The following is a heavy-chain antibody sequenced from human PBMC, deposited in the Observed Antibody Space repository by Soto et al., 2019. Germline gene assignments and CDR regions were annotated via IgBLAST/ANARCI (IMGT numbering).Heavy chain of an antibody. V-gene: IGHV6-1*01. D-gene: IGHD6-6*01. Sequence: SQTLSLTCAISGDSVSSNSAAWNWIRQSPSRGLEWLGRTYYRSKWYNDYAVSAKSRITINPDTSKDQFSLQLNSVTPEDTAVYYCAREVAARLDYYYYGMDVWGQGTTVTVS. CDR2: TYYRSKWYN. CDR1: GDSVSSNSAA. CDR3: AREVAARLDYYYYGMDV. J-gene: IGHJ6*02.